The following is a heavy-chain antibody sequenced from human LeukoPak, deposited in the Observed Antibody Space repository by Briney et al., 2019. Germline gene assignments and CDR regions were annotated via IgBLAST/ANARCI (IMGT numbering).Heavy chain of an antibody. CDR1: GYTFTSYY. V-gene: IGHV1-46*01. CDR3: ARGIVTSTTDYFDY. Sequence: GASVKVSCKASGYTFTSYYMHWVRQAPGQGLEWMGGLIPVFGTPNYAQRFQGRVTLTADTSTKTVYMEMTGLRSEDTAVYFCARGIVTSTTDYFDYWGQGTLVTVSS. D-gene: IGHD2-2*01. CDR2: LIPVFGTP. J-gene: IGHJ4*02.